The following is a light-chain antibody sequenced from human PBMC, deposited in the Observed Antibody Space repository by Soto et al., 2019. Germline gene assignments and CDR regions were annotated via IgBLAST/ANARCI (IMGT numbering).Light chain of an antibody. CDR1: SSNIGSNT. CDR2: SND. J-gene: IGLJ2*01. Sequence: QSVLTQPPSASGTPGQRVTISCSGSSSNIGSNTINWYQQLPGTAPKLLIYSNDQRPSGVPDRFSGSRSGTSASLAISGLQSEDEAIYYCAAWHDSLNGPVFGGGTKLTVL. CDR3: AAWHDSLNGPV. V-gene: IGLV1-44*01.